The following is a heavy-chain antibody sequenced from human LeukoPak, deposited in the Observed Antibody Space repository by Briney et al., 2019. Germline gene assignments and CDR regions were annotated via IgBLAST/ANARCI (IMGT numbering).Heavy chain of an antibody. D-gene: IGHD6-19*01. CDR2: IYSSGNA. V-gene: IGHV4-39*07. CDR3: ARASGRYSSGWYEQFDY. J-gene: IGHJ4*02. CDR1: GASISSSNYY. Sequence: PSETLSLTCAVSGASISSSNYYWGWVRQSPGKGLEWIGNIYSSGNAYYNASLKSRVTMYIDTSKNQFSLKLSSVTAADTAVYYCARASGRYSSGWYEQFDYWGQGTLVTVSS.